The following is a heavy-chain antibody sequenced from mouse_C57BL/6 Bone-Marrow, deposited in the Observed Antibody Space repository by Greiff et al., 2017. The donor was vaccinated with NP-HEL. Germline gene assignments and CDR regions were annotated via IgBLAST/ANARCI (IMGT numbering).Heavy chain of an antibody. V-gene: IGHV5-6*01. J-gene: IGHJ4*01. D-gene: IGHD1-1*01. CDR1: GFTFSSYG. Sequence: EVQVVESGGDLVKPGGSLKLSCAASGFTFSSYGMSWVRQTPDKRLEWVATISSGGSYTYYPDSVKGRFTISRDNAKNTLYLQMSSLKSEDTAMYYCATPPQITTVVDYYAMDYWGQGTSVTVSS. CDR3: ATPPQITTVVDYYAMDY. CDR2: ISSGGSYT.